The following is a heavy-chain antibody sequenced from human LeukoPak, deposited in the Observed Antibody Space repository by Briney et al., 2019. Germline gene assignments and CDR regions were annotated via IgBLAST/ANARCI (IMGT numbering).Heavy chain of an antibody. CDR1: GYRFTDYW. J-gene: IGHJ1*01. CDR3: ARSDSSGPARGIQY. Sequence: GESLKISCKGSGYRFTDYWIGWVRQMPGKGLEWMGIIYAGDSDTTYSPSIQGQVTISADKSISTAYLQWSSLKASDTAMYYCARSDSSGPARGIQYWGQGTLVTVSS. V-gene: IGHV5-51*01. CDR2: IYAGDSDT. D-gene: IGHD3-22*01.